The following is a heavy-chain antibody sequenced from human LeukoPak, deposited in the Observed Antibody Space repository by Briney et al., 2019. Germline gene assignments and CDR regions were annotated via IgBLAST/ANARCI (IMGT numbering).Heavy chain of an antibody. D-gene: IGHD3-22*01. CDR2: IVPIFGTA. V-gene: IGHV1-69*13. CDR1: GGTFSSYA. J-gene: IGHJ5*02. CDR3: ARVAKSDYDIGLSWFDP. Sequence: GASVKVSCKASGGTFSSYAISWVRQAPGQGLEWMGGIVPIFGTANYAQKFQGRVTITADESTSTAYMELSSLRSEDTAVYYCARVAKSDYDIGLSWFDPWGQGTLVPVSS.